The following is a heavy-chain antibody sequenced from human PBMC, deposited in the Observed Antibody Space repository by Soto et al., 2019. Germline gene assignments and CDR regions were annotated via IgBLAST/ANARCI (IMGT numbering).Heavy chain of an antibody. Sequence: PGESLKISCKGSGYSFTSYWIGWVRQMPGKGLEWMGIIYPFDSDTRYSPSFQGQVTISADKSISTAYLQWSSLKASDTAMYSCARPIAADQLLAFSFYFIGMDVWGQGTTVTVSS. D-gene: IGHD2-2*01. CDR3: ARPIAADQLLAFSFYFIGMDV. V-gene: IGHV5-51*01. J-gene: IGHJ6*02. CDR2: IYPFDSDT. CDR1: GYSFTSYW.